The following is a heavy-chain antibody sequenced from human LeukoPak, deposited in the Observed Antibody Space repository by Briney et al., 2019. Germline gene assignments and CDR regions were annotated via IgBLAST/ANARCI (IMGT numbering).Heavy chain of an antibody. D-gene: IGHD2-2*01. Sequence: PSETLSLTCTVSGGSISSYYWGWIRQPPGKGLEWIGRIYYSGSTYYNPSLKSRVTISVDTSKNQFSLKLSSVTAADTAVYYCARGYCRGTSCNRYTFDIWGQGTMVTVSS. V-gene: IGHV4-39*07. CDR2: IYYSGST. CDR1: GGSISSYY. CDR3: ARGYCRGTSCNRYTFDI. J-gene: IGHJ3*02.